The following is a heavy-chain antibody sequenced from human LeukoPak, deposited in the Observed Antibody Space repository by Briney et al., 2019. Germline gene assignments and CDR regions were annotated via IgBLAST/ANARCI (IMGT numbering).Heavy chain of an antibody. Sequence: SETLSLTCAVYGGSFSGYYWSWIRQPPGKGLEWIGEINHSGSTNYNPSLKSRVTISVDTSKNQFSLKLSSVTAADTAVYYCARWANWNYSPFTGWFDPWGQGTLVTVSS. CDR2: INHSGST. J-gene: IGHJ5*02. V-gene: IGHV4-34*01. D-gene: IGHD1-7*01. CDR1: GGSFSGYY. CDR3: ARWANWNYSPFTGWFDP.